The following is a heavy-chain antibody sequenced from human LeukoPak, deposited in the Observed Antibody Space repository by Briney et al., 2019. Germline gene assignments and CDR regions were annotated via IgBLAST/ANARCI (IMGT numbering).Heavy chain of an antibody. V-gene: IGHV3-30-3*01. D-gene: IGHD1-26*01. J-gene: IGHJ4*02. Sequence: GGSLRLSCAASGFTFSSYAMHWVRQAPGKGLEWVAVISYDGSNKYYADSVKGRFTISRDNSKNTLYLQMNSLRAEDTAVYYCARGPLAGATTRSGIDYWGQGTLVTVSS. CDR2: ISYDGSNK. CDR3: ARGPLAGATTRSGIDY. CDR1: GFTFSSYA.